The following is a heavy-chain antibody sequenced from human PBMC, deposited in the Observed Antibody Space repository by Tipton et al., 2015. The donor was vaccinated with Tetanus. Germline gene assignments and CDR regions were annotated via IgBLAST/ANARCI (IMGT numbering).Heavy chain of an antibody. CDR2: IYYTGNT. CDR3: GRGTDAYKSGNY. J-gene: IGHJ4*01. CDR1: GGSFSSSNDY. D-gene: IGHD5-24*01. V-gene: IGHV4-31*03. Sequence: TLSLTCTVSGGSFSSSNDYWAWIRQHPVKGLEWIGYIYYTGNTYYNPSLKSRLTISVDTSKNQFSLKLSSVTAADSALYFCGRGTDAYKSGNYWGQGTLVTVSS.